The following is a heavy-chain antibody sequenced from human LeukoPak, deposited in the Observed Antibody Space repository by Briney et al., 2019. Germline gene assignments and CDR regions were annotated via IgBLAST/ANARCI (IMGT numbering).Heavy chain of an antibody. CDR2: ISSSGSTI. J-gene: IGHJ4*02. CDR3: ARVRGNQPYCFDY. D-gene: IGHD1-14*01. CDR1: GFTFSSYE. V-gene: IGHV3-48*03. Sequence: GGSLRLSCAASGFTFSSYEMNWVRQAPGKGLEWVSYISSSGSTIYYADSVKGRFTISRDNAKNSLYLQMNSLRAEDTAVYYCARVRGNQPYCFDYWGQGTLVTVSS.